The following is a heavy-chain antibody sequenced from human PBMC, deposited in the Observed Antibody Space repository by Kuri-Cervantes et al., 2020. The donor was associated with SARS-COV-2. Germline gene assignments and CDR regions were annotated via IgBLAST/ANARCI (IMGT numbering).Heavy chain of an antibody. CDR2: ISYDGSNK. CDR1: GFTFSSYA. V-gene: IGHV3-30-3*01. D-gene: IGHD3-3*01. J-gene: IGHJ6*03. Sequence: GESLKISCAASGFTFSSYAMHWVRQASGKGLEWVAVISYDGSNKYYADSVKGRFTISRDNSKNTLYLQMNSLRAEDTAVYYCARGTYYDFWSGSWAAYYYYMDVWGKGTTVTVSS. CDR3: ARGTYYDFWSGSWAAYYYYMDV.